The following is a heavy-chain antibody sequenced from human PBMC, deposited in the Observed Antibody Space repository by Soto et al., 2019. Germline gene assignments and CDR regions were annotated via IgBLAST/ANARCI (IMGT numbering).Heavy chain of an antibody. J-gene: IGHJ5*02. CDR3: SRRAPEGFDP. Sequence: SETLSLTCTVSGGSIYSSPYYWGWIRQSPGRGLEWIASISYSGSTFYNPSLKSRVTIFVHTSKNEFSLKLSSVTAADTALYYCSRRAPEGFDPWGKGTLVTGSS. V-gene: IGHV4-39*01. CDR1: GGSIYSSPYY. CDR2: ISYSGST.